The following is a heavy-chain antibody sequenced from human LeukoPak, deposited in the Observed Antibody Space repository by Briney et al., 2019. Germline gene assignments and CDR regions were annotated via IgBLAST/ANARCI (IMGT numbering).Heavy chain of an antibody. V-gene: IGHV3-74*01. CDR1: AFTLSDYC. CDR3: ARAAYMSSPDY. D-gene: IGHD6-6*01. CDR2: IDNDGSST. J-gene: IGHJ4*02. Sequence: GSLTLACAASAFTLSDYCMLWVRQAPGKGLVWVARIDNDGSSTTYPDSVKGRFTNSRDNATNTLYLQTSSLRGDDTALYYCARAAYMSSPDYWGQGTLVTVSS.